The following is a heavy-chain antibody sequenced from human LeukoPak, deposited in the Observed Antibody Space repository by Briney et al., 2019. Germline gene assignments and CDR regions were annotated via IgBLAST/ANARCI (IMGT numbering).Heavy chain of an antibody. CDR3: ARAGIIGTTQDY. D-gene: IGHD1-20*01. CDR2: LYHSGGT. Sequence: SETLSLTCTVSGGSISSYYWSWVRQPSGKGLEWVGYLYHSGGTSYNPSLKSRVTISVDTSKNQFSLKLRSVTAADTAVYYCARAGIIGTTQDYWGQGTLVTVSS. J-gene: IGHJ4*02. V-gene: IGHV4-59*01. CDR1: GGSISSYY.